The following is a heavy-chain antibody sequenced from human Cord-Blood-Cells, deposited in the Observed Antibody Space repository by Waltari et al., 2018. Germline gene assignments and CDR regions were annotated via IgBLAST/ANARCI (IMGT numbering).Heavy chain of an antibody. Sequence: EVQLVQSGAEVKKPGESLKISCKGSGYSFTSYWIGWVRQMPGKGLEWMGIIYPGDSDTRYSPAFQGQVTISADKSISTAYLQWSSLKASDTAMYYCATASGIAAAGVAFDYWGQGTLVTVSS. J-gene: IGHJ4*02. V-gene: IGHV5-51*01. CDR2: IYPGDSDT. CDR1: GYSFTSYW. CDR3: ATASGIAAAGVAFDY. D-gene: IGHD6-13*01.